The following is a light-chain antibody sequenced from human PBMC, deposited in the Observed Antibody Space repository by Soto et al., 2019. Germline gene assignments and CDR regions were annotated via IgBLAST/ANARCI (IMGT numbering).Light chain of an antibody. CDR3: QQYNNWPLT. Sequence: EVVMTQSPDTLSVSPGDGATLSCRASQNDHSDLAWYQQKPGQAPRLVIYDTSTRATDIPVRFTGGGSGTEFTLTISSLKSEDFAVYYCQQYNNWPLTFGGGTKVEIK. CDR2: DTS. CDR1: QNDHSD. J-gene: IGKJ4*01. V-gene: IGKV3-15*01.